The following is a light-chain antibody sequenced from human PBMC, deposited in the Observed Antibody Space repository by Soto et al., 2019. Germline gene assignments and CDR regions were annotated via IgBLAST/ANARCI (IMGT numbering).Light chain of an antibody. V-gene: IGKV3D-20*02. Sequence: EIVLTQSPGTLSLSPGERATLSCRTSQRVSSSYLAWYQQKPGQAPRLLIYDASNRATGIPAKFSGSGSGTAFTLTISSLEPGDFAVYYCQQRSNWPLTFGGGTKVDIK. CDR3: QQRSNWPLT. CDR2: DAS. CDR1: QRVSSSY. J-gene: IGKJ4*01.